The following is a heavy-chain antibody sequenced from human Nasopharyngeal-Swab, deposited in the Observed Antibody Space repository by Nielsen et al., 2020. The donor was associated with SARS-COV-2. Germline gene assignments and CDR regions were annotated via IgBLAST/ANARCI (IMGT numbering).Heavy chain of an antibody. CDR3: ARESAGSGAFDI. CDR2: IWYDGGNK. V-gene: IGHV3-33*01. D-gene: IGHD6-13*01. J-gene: IGHJ3*02. CDR1: GFTFSNYG. Sequence: GESLKISCAASGFTFSNYGMHWVRQAPGKGLEWLAVIWYDGGNKYYADSVKGRFTISRDNSKNTVYLQMNSLRTEDTAVYYCARESAGSGAFDIWGQGTMVTVSS.